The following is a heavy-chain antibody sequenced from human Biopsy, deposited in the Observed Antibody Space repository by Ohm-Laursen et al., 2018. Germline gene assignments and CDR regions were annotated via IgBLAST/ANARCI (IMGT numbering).Heavy chain of an antibody. V-gene: IGHV4-59*08. J-gene: IGHJ4*02. CDR2: IEYSDKT. CDR1: GDSIGSYS. D-gene: IGHD2-2*01. Sequence: TLSLTCPVSGDSIGSYSWSWIRRPPGKGLEWIGYIEYSDKTYYNPSLESRVAFSVDTSKNQFSLRLMYVTAADTAVYYCARHRYCSSTSCSNSNYYFDFWGQGTLVTVSS. CDR3: ARHRYCSSTSCSNSNYYFDF.